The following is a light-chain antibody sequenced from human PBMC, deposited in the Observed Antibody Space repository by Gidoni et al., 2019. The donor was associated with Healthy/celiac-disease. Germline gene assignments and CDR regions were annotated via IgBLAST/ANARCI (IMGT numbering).Light chain of an antibody. CDR2: DAS. CDR1: QSVSSY. CDR3: QQRSNWPLT. J-gene: IGKJ4*01. V-gene: IGKV3-11*01. Sequence: DILLIHSPASLSLSPGDRATLSCRASQSVSSYLAWYQQKPGQAPRLLIYDASNRATGIPARFSGSGSGTDFTLTIRSLEPEDFAVYYCQQRSNWPLTFGGGTKVEIK.